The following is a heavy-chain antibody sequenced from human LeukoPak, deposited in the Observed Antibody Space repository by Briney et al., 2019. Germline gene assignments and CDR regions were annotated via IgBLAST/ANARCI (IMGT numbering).Heavy chain of an antibody. CDR1: GFTFSSYW. Sequence: GGSLRLSCAASGFTFSSYWMIWVRQGPGKGLEWVANIKQDGSEKYHVDSVKGRFTISRDNAKNSLYLQMNSLRAEDTAVYYCARAVDDYVWGSYRPPGHWGQGTLVTVSS. CDR2: IKQDGSEK. D-gene: IGHD3-16*02. V-gene: IGHV3-7*05. J-gene: IGHJ4*02. CDR3: ARAVDDYVWGSYRPPGH.